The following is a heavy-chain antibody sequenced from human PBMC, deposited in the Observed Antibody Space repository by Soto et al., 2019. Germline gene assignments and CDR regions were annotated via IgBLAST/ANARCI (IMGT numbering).Heavy chain of an antibody. CDR2: IYYSGTT. Sequence: QVQLQESGPGLVKPSQTLSLTCTVSGGSISSGAYYWSWIRQHPGKGLEWIGCIYYSGTTYDTPSLKSRVTRSVDTSKNQFSLKLSSVTAADTAVYYCATYDSNTYALDNWGQGTLVTVSS. CDR1: GGSISSGAYY. J-gene: IGHJ4*02. D-gene: IGHD3-22*01. CDR3: ATYDSNTYALDN. V-gene: IGHV4-31*03.